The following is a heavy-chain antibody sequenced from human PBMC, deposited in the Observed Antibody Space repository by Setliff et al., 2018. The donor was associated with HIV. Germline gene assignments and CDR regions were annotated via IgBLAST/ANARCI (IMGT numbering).Heavy chain of an antibody. J-gene: IGHJ3*02. V-gene: IGHV1-46*01. D-gene: IGHD6-13*01. Sequence: ASVKVSCKASGYTFINFYMHWVRQAPGQGLEWMGIINAGGGTIVYAQNFQGRVTMASDTSTNTIYMELSSLRSEDTAVYYCARRGRQQSDAFDIWGQGTMVTVSS. CDR3: ARRGRQQSDAFDI. CDR1: GYTFINFY. CDR2: INAGGGTI.